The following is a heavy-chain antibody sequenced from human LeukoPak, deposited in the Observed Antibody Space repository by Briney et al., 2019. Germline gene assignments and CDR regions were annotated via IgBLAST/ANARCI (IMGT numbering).Heavy chain of an antibody. D-gene: IGHD6-19*01. J-gene: IGHJ4*02. CDR3: AKDSVSIAVAGTGVY. V-gene: IGHV3-23*01. CDR2: ISGSGGST. CDR1: GFTFGSYA. Sequence: PGGSLRLSCAASGFTFGSYAMSWVRQAPGKGLEWVSAISGSGGSTYYADSVKGRFTISRDNSKNTLYLQMNSLRAEDTAVYYCAKDSVSIAVAGTGVYWGQGTLVTVSS.